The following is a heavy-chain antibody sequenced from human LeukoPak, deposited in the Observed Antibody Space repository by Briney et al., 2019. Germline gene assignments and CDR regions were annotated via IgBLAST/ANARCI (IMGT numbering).Heavy chain of an antibody. Sequence: ASVKVSCKTSGYTFTGHYIHWVRQAPGQGLEWMGWINPNSGGTYFSEKFQVRVTMTRDTSISTAYMELSRLRSDDTAVYYCARDGGSNWSDAFDIWGQGTMVTVSS. V-gene: IGHV1-2*02. CDR1: GYTFTGHY. CDR3: ARDGGSNWSDAFDI. D-gene: IGHD6-13*01. J-gene: IGHJ3*02. CDR2: INPNSGGT.